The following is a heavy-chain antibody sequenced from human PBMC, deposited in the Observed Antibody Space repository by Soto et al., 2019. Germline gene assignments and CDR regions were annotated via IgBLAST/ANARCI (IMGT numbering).Heavy chain of an antibody. V-gene: IGHV3-33*01. Sequence: QVQLVESGGGVVQPGRSLRLSCAASGFTFSVYDMHWIRQAPGKGLEWVAVIWSDGSDKYYADSVKGRFTISRDNPKKTVYLQMTSLRAEDTAVYYCVRDWSRGGYSPTDYWGQGALVTVSS. D-gene: IGHD5-18*01. CDR3: VRDWSRGGYSPTDY. CDR1: GFTFSVYD. CDR2: IWSDGSDK. J-gene: IGHJ4*02.